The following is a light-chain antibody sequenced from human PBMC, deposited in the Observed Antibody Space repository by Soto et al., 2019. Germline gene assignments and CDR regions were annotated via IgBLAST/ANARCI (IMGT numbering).Light chain of an antibody. V-gene: IGLV2-23*02. Sequence: QSALTQPASVSASPGQSITISCTGTNSDFGTYNLVSWYQHHPGKAPKLIIYEVSKRPSGVSNRFSASKSGNTASLTISGVQAEDAADYYCSSYANKRVFGGGTKLTVL. J-gene: IGLJ3*02. CDR1: NSDFGTYNL. CDR3: SSYANKRV. CDR2: EVS.